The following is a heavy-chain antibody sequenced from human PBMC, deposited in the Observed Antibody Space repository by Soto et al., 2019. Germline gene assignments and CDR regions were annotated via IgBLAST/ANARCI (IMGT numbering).Heavy chain of an antibody. CDR2: IVVGSGNT. CDR1: GFTFTSSA. J-gene: IGHJ6*02. D-gene: IGHD3-10*01. CDR3: AADLPPTKVRGKYYYYYYGMDV. V-gene: IGHV1-58*01. Sequence: ASVKVSCKASGFTFTSSAVQWVRQARGQRLEWIGWIVVGSGNTNYAQKFQERVTITRDMSTSTAYMELSSLRSEDTAVYYCAADLPPTKVRGKYYYYYYGMDVWG.